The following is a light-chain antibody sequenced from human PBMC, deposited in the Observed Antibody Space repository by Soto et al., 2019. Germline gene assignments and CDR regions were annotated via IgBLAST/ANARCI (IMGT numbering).Light chain of an antibody. CDR2: WAS. CDR3: QQYYSTPLV. V-gene: IGKV4-1*01. CDR1: QSVLYSSNNKNY. Sequence: DIVMTQSPDSLAVSLGERATINCKSSQSVLYSSNNKNYLAWYQQKPGQPPKLLIYWASTRESGVPDRFSGSGSGTDFTLTISSLQAEDVAVYSCQQYYSTPLVFGGGTKVEIK. J-gene: IGKJ4*01.